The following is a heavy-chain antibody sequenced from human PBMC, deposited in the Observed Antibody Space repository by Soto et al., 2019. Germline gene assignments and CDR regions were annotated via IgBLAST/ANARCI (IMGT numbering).Heavy chain of an antibody. V-gene: IGHV1-69*06. D-gene: IGHD2-8*01. CDR3: ARGLLYATTYFDY. CDR1: GDTFTTNS. CDR2: IIPVGGTT. J-gene: IGHJ4*02. Sequence: QVQLVQSGAEVKKPGSSVKVSCKASGDTFTTNSLNWVRQAPGQGLEWMGGIIPVGGTTKYAQKYQDRVTITGDKSTNTAYMELSSLRSDDTAVYYCARGLLYATTYFDYWGQGTPVTVSS.